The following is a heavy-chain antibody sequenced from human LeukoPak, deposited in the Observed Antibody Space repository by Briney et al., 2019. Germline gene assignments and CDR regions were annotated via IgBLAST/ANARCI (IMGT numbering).Heavy chain of an antibody. CDR1: GGSFSGYY. J-gene: IGHJ6*02. D-gene: IGHD3-22*01. CDR2: INHSGST. CDR3: ARSPPYYDSSGYYLGYYYGMDV. Sequence: SETLSLTCAVYGGSFSGYYWSWIRQPPGKGLEWIGEINHSGSTNYNPSLKSQVTISVDTSKNQFSLKLSSVTAADTAVYYCARSPPYYDSSGYYLGYYYGMDVWGQGTTVTVSS. V-gene: IGHV4-34*01.